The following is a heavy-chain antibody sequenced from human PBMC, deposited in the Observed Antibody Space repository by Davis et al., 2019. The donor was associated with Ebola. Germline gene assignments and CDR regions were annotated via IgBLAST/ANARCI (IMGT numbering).Heavy chain of an antibody. CDR2: IYHSGST. V-gene: IGHV4-4*02. D-gene: IGHD3-10*01. Sequence: SETLSLTCAVSGGSISRSNWWSWVRQPPGKGLEWIGEIYHSGSTNYNPSLKSRVTISVDKSKNQFSLKLSSVTAADTAVYYCARVSGSYYTDYFDYWGQGTLVTVSS. CDR3: ARVSGSYYTDYFDY. CDR1: GGSISRSNW. J-gene: IGHJ4*02.